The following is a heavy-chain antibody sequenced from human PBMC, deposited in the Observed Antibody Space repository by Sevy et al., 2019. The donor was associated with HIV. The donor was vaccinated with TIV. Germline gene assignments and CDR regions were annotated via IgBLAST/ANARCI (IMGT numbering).Heavy chain of an antibody. CDR2: ISSSSNYI. J-gene: IGHJ6*02. CDR3: ARVKAYCSGGSCYSTMGADV. Sequence: VGSLRLSCAVSGFTFSTYSMTWVRQAPGKGLEWVSSISSSSNYIYYPDSVKGRFTISRDNAKNSLYLQMNSLRAEDTAVYYCARVKAYCSGGSCYSTMGADVWGQGTTVTVSS. CDR1: GFTFSTYS. D-gene: IGHD2-15*01. V-gene: IGHV3-21*01.